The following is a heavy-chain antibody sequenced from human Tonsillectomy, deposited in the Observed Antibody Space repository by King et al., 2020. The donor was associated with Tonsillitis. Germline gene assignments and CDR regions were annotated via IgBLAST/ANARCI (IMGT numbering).Heavy chain of an antibody. Sequence: LQLQESGPGLVKPSETLSLTCTVSGGSISSSSYYWGWIRQPPGKGLEWIGSIYYSGSTYYNPSLKSRVTISVDTSKNQFSLKLSSVTAADTAVYYCARPRKYQLPDDYWGQGTLVTVSS. CDR3: ARPRKYQLPDDY. J-gene: IGHJ4*02. CDR1: GGSISSSSYY. D-gene: IGHD2-2*01. CDR2: IYYSGST. V-gene: IGHV4-39*01.